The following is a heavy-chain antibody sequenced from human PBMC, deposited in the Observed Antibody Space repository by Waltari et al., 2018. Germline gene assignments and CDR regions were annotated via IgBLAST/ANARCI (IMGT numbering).Heavy chain of an antibody. D-gene: IGHD4-17*01. Sequence: QVQLVQSGAEVKKPGASVKVSCKASGYTFTSYDINWVRQATGQGLEGMGWINASNGKQKYEQKCQGRVTITRNTSISTAYMELSSLRAEDTAVYYCARAACGDYGDYCDRFDPWGQGTLVTVSS. CDR1: GYTFTSYD. J-gene: IGHJ5*02. CDR2: INASNGKQ. V-gene: IGHV1-8*01. CDR3: ARAACGDYGDYCDRFDP.